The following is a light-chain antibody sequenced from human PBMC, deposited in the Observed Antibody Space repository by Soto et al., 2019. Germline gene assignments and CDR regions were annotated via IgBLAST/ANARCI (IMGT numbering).Light chain of an antibody. Sequence: GDRVTITCRASQSISSWLAWYQQKPGKAPKLLIYDASRLESGVPSRFSGSGSGTEFTLTISSLQPDDFATYYCQQYYSYPLTFGPGTKVDIK. CDR2: DAS. CDR3: QQYYSYPLT. V-gene: IGKV1-5*01. CDR1: QSISSW. J-gene: IGKJ3*01.